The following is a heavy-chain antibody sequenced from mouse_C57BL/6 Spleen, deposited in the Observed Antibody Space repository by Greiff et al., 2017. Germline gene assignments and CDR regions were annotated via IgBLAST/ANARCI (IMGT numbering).Heavy chain of an antibody. D-gene: IGHD1-1*01. CDR3: ARGGSSHWYFDV. CDR1: GYTFTDYY. V-gene: IGHV1-26*01. J-gene: IGHJ1*03. Sequence: VHMKQSGPELVKPGASVKISCKASGYTFTDYYMNWVKQSHGKSLEWIGDINPNNGGTSYNQKFKGKATLTVDKSSSTAYMELRSLSSEASAVXYCARGGSSHWYFDVWGTGTTVTVSS. CDR2: INPNNGGT.